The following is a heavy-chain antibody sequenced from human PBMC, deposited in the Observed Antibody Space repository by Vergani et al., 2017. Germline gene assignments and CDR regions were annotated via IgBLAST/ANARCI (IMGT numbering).Heavy chain of an antibody. CDR3: ARQFWGGGGYRFDH. V-gene: IGHV4-39*01. CDR1: GFTFNIYA. J-gene: IGHJ4*02. CDR2: IFYTGTS. D-gene: IGHD5-18*01. Sequence: LLESGGGLVQPGGSLRLSCAASGFTFNIYAMSWVRQAPGKGLEWIGSIFYTGTSYYNPSLESRATNSVDTSKNQFSLKLKSVTAADTAVYYCARQFWGGGGYRFDHWGQGTLVTVSS.